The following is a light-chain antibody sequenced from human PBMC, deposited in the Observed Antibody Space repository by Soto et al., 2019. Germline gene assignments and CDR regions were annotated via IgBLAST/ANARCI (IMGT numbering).Light chain of an antibody. CDR1: SSDVGGYNY. V-gene: IGLV2-14*01. CDR2: DVS. Sequence: QSALTQPASVSGSPGQSITISCTGTSSDVGGYNYVSWYQQHPGKAPKLMIYDVSNRPSGVSNRFSGSKSGNTASLTISGLQAEDEADYYCSSYTSSTPYVFRTGTQVTVL. J-gene: IGLJ1*01. CDR3: SSYTSSTPYV.